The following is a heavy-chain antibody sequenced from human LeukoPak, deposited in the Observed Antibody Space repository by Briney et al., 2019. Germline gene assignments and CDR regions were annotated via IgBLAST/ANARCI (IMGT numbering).Heavy chain of an antibody. D-gene: IGHD3-10*01. CDR1: GYSISSGYF. CDR3: ARVYGFVYGPYFDY. Sequence: SETLSLTCDVSGYSISSGYFWGWIRQPPGEGLEWIGSLYNRGSTYYNPSLKSRVTMSIDTSKNQFSLNLSSVTAADTAVYYCARVYGFVYGPYFDYWGPGTLVTVSS. J-gene: IGHJ4*02. CDR2: LYNRGST. V-gene: IGHV4-38-2*01.